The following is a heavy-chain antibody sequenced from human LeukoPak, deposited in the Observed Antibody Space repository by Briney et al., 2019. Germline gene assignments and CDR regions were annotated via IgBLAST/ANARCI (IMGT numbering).Heavy chain of an antibody. CDR3: ARDLEQPYEYYFDY. Sequence: PGGSLRLSCAASGFMFRSYRMSWVRQGPGKGLEWVANIKRDGSEKYYVDSVKGRFTISRDNAKKSLYLQMNSLRAEDTAVYYCARDLEQPYEYYFDYWGQGTLVTVSS. J-gene: IGHJ4*02. CDR1: GFMFRSYR. CDR2: IKRDGSEK. V-gene: IGHV3-7*01. D-gene: IGHD5-12*01.